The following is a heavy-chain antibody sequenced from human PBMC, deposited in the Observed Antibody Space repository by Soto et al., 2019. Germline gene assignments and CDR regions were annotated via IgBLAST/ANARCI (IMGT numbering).Heavy chain of an antibody. V-gene: IGHV4-59*08. CDR1: SGPSRSHN. CDR3: VRQGIGALHGLVDV. CDR2: IYHTGDT. J-gene: IGHJ6*02. D-gene: IGHD3-10*01. Sequence: QVQLQQSGPGLVKPSETLSLTCTVSSGPSRSHNWGWIRQPPGGGLEWIGYIYHTGDTSYNPSLRRRVTISADTSTNHISLTLRSVTAADTAVYYCVRQGIGALHGLVDVWGQGTRVSVSS.